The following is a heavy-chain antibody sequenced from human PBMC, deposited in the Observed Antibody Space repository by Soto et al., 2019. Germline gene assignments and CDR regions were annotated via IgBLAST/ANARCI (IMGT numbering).Heavy chain of an antibody. CDR2: IWYDGSLQ. Sequence: QVQMVESGGGVVQPGRSLRLSCAASGFSFENYGMHWARQPQGRGLEWVAIIWYDGSLQYYAAAVKGRFTISRDNSKNTLYLEMNSLRAEDTAVYYCANLWGDGYNLGQDYNGMDVWGQGTTVIVSS. J-gene: IGHJ6*02. CDR1: GFSFENYG. D-gene: IGHD5-12*01. CDR3: ANLWGDGYNLGQDYNGMDV. V-gene: IGHV3-33*06.